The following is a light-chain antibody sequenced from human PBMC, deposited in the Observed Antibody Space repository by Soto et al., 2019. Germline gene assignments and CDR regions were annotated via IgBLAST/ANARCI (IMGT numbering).Light chain of an antibody. J-gene: IGKJ2*03. CDR1: QSVDSSY. CDR2: GAS. Sequence: DIVLTQSPGTLSLSPGDRATLSCRASQSVDSSYLAWYQQKPGQAPRLLIYGASSRATGIPDRFSGSGSGTDFTLTISRLEPEDFAVYYCQQYETSPSYRFGQGTKLEIK. V-gene: IGKV3-20*01. CDR3: QQYETSPSYR.